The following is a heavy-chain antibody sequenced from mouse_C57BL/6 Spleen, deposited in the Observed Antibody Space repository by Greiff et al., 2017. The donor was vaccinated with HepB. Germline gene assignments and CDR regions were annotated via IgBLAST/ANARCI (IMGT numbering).Heavy chain of an antibody. CDR1: GYTFTSYT. Sequence: QVQLQQSVAELARPGASVKMSCKASGYTFTSYTMHWVKQRPGQGLEWIGYINPSSGYTKYNQKFKDKATLTADKSSSTAYMQLSSLTSEDSAVYYCARPYYGSSLYYFDYWGQGTTLTVSS. CDR3: ARPYYGSSLYYFDY. V-gene: IGHV1-4*01. D-gene: IGHD1-1*01. J-gene: IGHJ2*01. CDR2: INPSSGYT.